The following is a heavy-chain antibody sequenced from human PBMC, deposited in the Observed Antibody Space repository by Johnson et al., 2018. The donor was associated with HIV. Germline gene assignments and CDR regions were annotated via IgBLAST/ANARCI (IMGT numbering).Heavy chain of an antibody. V-gene: IGHV3-20*04. CDR2: IAWKGATQ. CDR1: GFTFDEHG. Sequence: VQLVESGGGVVRPGESLRLSCAASGFTFDEHGMSWVRQAPGKGLEWVSGIAWKGATQGFADSVKGRFTIPRDTVKKSLYLQMNDLRAEDTALYYCARDWDYYDASGYYYANMVDAFDVWGQGTVVTVSS. D-gene: IGHD3-22*01. J-gene: IGHJ3*01. CDR3: ARDWDYYDASGYYYANMVDAFDV.